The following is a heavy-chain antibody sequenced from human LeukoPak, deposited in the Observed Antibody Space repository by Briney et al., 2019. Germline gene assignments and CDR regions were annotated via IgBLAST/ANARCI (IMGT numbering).Heavy chain of an antibody. D-gene: IGHD2-8*02. CDR3: AREVLAKNYGMDV. V-gene: IGHV1-2*02. Sequence: GASVKVSCKASGYTFTGYFMHWVRQAPGQGLEWMGWINPNSCGTNYAQKFQGRVTMTRDTSISTAYMELSSLRSDDTAVYYCAREVLAKNYGMDVWGQGTTVTVSS. CDR1: GYTFTGYF. CDR2: INPNSCGT. J-gene: IGHJ6*02.